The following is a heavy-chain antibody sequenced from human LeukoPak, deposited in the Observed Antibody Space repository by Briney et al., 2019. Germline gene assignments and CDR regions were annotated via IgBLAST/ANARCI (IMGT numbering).Heavy chain of an antibody. CDR3: ARAPLYSGGSGWSIYYFYAMDV. D-gene: IGHD6-19*01. Sequence: SQTLSLTCTVSGGSISSSYWSWVRQPPGKGLEWIGYIDNSGSTNYNPFLKSRVTISLDTPKSQFSLKLSSVTAADTAVYYCARAPLYSGGSGWSIYYFYAMDVWGQGTTVTVSS. V-gene: IGHV4-59*01. CDR1: GGSISSSY. J-gene: IGHJ6*02. CDR2: IDNSGST.